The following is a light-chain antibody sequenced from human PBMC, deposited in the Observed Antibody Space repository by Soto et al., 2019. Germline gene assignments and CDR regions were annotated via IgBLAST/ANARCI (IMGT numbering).Light chain of an antibody. Sequence: IGMTQSPATRSVSPCERVILACRTSQSVISDLAWYHPNPGQAPRLLIYGASTRATAITARFSGSGFGTEFTLTIRSLQSEDFAVYYCQQYNNWPSWTFGQGTKVDIK. CDR1: QSVISD. CDR3: QQYNNWPSWT. V-gene: IGKV3-15*01. CDR2: GAS. J-gene: IGKJ1*01.